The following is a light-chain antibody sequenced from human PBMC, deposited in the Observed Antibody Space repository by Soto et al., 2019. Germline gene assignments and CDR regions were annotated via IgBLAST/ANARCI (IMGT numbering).Light chain of an antibody. CDR1: SSDVGGYNY. V-gene: IGLV2-14*01. CDR3: SSYTSSSTVV. J-gene: IGLJ2*01. Sequence: QSALTQPASLSGSPGQSITISCTGTSSDVGGYNYVSWYQQHPGKAPKLMIYDVSNRPSGVSNRVSGSKSGNTASLTISGLQAEDEADYYCSSYTSSSTVVFGGGTKLTV. CDR2: DVS.